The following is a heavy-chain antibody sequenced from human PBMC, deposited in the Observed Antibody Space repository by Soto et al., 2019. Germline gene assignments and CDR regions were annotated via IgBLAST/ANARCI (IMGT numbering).Heavy chain of an antibody. CDR1: GGSISRSTYY. CDR2: FFIGGNT. V-gene: IGHV4-39*01. J-gene: IGHJ3*02. Sequence: SETRCLTCTVSGGSISRSTYYWVWMRQPPGKGLEWIASFFIGGNTYYNPSLKSRVTISVDTSKNQFSLKLNSVAAADTAIYYCARQVTGLMGYAYDIWGQGTMVTVSS. D-gene: IGHD2-8*02. CDR3: ARQVTGLMGYAYDI.